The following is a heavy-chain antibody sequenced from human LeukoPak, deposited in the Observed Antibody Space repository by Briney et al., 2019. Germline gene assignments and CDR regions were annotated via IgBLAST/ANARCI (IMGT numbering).Heavy chain of an antibody. CDR2: ISTDGSST. V-gene: IGHV3-74*01. J-gene: IGHJ6*02. CDR1: GFTFSRYW. D-gene: IGHD2/OR15-2a*01. Sequence: PGGSLRLSCAASGFTFSRYWMHWLRQAPGKGLVWVSRISTDGSSTSYADSVKGRFTISRDNGKNMLYLQMNSLRAEDTAVYYCASYLTSIPSGMDVWGQGTTVTVSS. CDR3: ASYLTSIPSGMDV.